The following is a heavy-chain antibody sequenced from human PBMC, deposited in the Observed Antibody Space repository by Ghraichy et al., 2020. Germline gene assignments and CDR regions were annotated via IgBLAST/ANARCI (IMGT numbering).Heavy chain of an antibody. V-gene: IGHV4-39*01. D-gene: IGHD2-2*01. CDR1: GGSVSDNNYY. CDR3: ARHLRHCASASCFYMDV. CDR2: MYYSGST. Sequence: SETLSLTCTVSGGSVSDNNYYWGWIRQPPKKGLEWVATMYYSGSTFYNPSLKSRVSIAVDTASNKFSLKLTSLTAADTATYYCARHLRHCASASCFYMDVWATGPRSPS. J-gene: IGHJ6*03.